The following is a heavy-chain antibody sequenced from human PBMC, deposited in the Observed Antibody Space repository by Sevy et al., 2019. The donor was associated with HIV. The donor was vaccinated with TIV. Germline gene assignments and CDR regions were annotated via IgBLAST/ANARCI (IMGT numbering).Heavy chain of an antibody. J-gene: IGHJ4*02. V-gene: IGHV3-30*18. CDR1: GFTFSSYA. CDR2: IPYDGSSK. Sequence: GESLKISCAASGFTFSSYAMHWVRQAPGKGLEWVAAIPYDGSSKYYADSVKGRLTISRDNSKNTLYLQMYSLRAEDTALYYCAKGQTDYYDTSGPVDYWGQGTLVTVSS. CDR3: AKGQTDYYDTSGPVDY. D-gene: IGHD3-22*01.